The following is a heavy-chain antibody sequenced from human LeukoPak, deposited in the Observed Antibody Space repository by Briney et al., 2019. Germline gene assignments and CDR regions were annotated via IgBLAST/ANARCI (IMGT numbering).Heavy chain of an antibody. V-gene: IGHV3-23*01. D-gene: IGHD6-19*01. CDR2: FGGGGGTT. J-gene: IGHJ4*02. CDR1: GFTFSSYA. Sequence: GGSLRLSCAASGFTFSSYAMSWVRQAPGKGLEWVSTFGGGGGTTYYADSVKGRFTISRDNSKSTLYLQMNSLRAEDTAVYHCAKDKDPVSGWYGGIDYLGQGILVTVSS. CDR3: AKDKDPVSGWYGGIDY.